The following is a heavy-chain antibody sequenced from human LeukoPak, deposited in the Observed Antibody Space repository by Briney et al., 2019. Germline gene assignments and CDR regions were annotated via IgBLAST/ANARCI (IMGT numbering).Heavy chain of an antibody. J-gene: IGHJ4*02. D-gene: IGHD5-24*01. CDR3: AKKTRDGYNPFDY. CDR2: INSDGSST. V-gene: IGHV3-74*01. Sequence: GGSLRLSCAASGFTFSSYWMHWVRQAPGKGLVWVSRINSDGSSTSYADSVKGRFTISRDNAKNTLYLEINSLRAEDTAVYYCAKKTRDGYNPFDYLGQGTLVTVSS. CDR1: GFTFSSYW.